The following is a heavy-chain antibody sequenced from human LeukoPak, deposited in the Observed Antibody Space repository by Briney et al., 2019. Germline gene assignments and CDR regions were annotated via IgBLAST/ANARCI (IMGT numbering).Heavy chain of an antibody. V-gene: IGHV1-2*02. CDR3: ARDRPDIVVVPAAMHLDY. CDR1: GYTFTSYY. CDR2: INPNSGGT. J-gene: IGHJ4*02. Sequence: ASVKVSCKASGYTFTSYYMHWVRQAPGQGLEWMGWINPNSGGTNYAQKFQGRVTMTRDTSISTAYMELSRLRSDDTAVYYCARDRPDIVVVPAAMHLDYWGQGTLVTVSS. D-gene: IGHD2-2*01.